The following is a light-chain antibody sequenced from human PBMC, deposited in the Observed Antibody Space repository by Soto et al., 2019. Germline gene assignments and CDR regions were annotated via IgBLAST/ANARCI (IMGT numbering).Light chain of an antibody. CDR2: GAS. Sequence: EIMLTQSPATLSVSQGERATLSCRASQSVDNNLAWYQQKPGQAPRLLIYGASTRATGITARFSGSGYGTEFTLTISSLQSEDFAFYYCQQCTNWPLMYTFGQGTKLEIK. J-gene: IGKJ2*01. CDR1: QSVDNN. V-gene: IGKV3-15*01. CDR3: QQCTNWPLMYT.